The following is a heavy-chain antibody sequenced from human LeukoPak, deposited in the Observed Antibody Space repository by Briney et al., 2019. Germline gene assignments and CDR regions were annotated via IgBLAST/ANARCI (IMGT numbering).Heavy chain of an antibody. CDR1: GGSISSYY. V-gene: IGHV4-59*08. CDR3: ARGQPRYYYMDV. D-gene: IGHD5-18*01. Sequence: SETLSLTCTVSGGSISSYYWSWIRQPPGKGLEWIGYIYYSGSTNYNPSLKSRVTISVDTSKNQFSLKLSSVTAADTAVYYCARGQPRYYYMDVWGKGTTVTISS. CDR2: IYYSGST. J-gene: IGHJ6*03.